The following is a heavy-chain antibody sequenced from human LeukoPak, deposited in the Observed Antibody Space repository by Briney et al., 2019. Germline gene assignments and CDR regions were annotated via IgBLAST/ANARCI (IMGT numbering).Heavy chain of an antibody. CDR1: GFTFSSYA. V-gene: IGHV3-30*04. D-gene: IGHD6-19*01. J-gene: IGHJ4*02. Sequence: GRSLRLSCAASGFTFSSYAMHWVRQAPGKGLEWVAVISYDGSNKYYADSVKGRFTISRDNSKNTLYLQMNSLRAEDTAVYYCARDSIAVAADLDYWGQGTLVTVSS. CDR3: ARDSIAVAADLDY. CDR2: ISYDGSNK.